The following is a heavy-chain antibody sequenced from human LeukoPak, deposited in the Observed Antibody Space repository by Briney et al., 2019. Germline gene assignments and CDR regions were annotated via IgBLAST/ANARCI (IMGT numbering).Heavy chain of an antibody. D-gene: IGHD5-12*01. CDR2: IIPIFSTA. CDR1: GGTFSSYA. CDR3: ARQDYGGYGLHTDY. J-gene: IGHJ4*02. Sequence: SVKVSCKASGGTFSSYAISWVRQAPGQGLEWMGGIIPIFSTANYAQKFQGRVTITADESTSTAYMELSSLRSEDTAVYYCARQDYGGYGLHTDYWGQGTLVTVSS. V-gene: IGHV1-69*01.